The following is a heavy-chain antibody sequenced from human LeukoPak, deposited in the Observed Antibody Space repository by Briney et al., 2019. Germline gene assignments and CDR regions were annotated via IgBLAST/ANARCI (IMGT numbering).Heavy chain of an antibody. CDR3: AKSGAHYYMDV. V-gene: IGHV3-33*06. CDR1: GFTFSSYG. J-gene: IGHJ6*03. CDR2: IWYDGSNK. D-gene: IGHD1-1*01. Sequence: PGGSLRLSCAASGFTFSSYGMHWVRQAPGKGLEWVAVIWYDGSNKYYADSVKGRFTISRDNSKNTLYLQMNSLRAEDTAVYYCAKSGAHYYMDVWGKGTTVTVFS.